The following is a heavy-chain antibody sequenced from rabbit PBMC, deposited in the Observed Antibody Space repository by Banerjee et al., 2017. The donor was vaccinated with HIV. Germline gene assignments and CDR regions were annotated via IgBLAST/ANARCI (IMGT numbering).Heavy chain of an antibody. CDR3: ARETVGESHYYKL. D-gene: IGHD5-1*01. J-gene: IGHJ4*01. CDR2: IYTGSSGST. Sequence: QEQLEESGGDLVQPEGSLTLTCTASGFSFSSSYYMCWVRQAPGKGLEWIGCIYTGSSGSTYYASWAKGRFTITKTSSTTVTLKMTSLTAADTATYFCARETVGESHYYKLWGPGTLVTVS. CDR1: GFSFSSSYY. V-gene: IGHV1S45*01.